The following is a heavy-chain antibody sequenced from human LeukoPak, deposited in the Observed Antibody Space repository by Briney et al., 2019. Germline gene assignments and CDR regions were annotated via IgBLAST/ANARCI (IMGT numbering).Heavy chain of an antibody. Sequence: SETLSLTCTVPGGSISSYYWSWIRQPPRKGLEWIGYIYYSGSTNYNPSLKSRVTISVDTSKNQFSLKLSSVTAADTAVYYCARAHGSDYYYYDMDVWGKGTTVTISS. CDR2: IYYSGST. CDR3: ARAHGSDYYYYDMDV. J-gene: IGHJ6*03. CDR1: GGSISSYY. V-gene: IGHV4-59*01. D-gene: IGHD6-25*01.